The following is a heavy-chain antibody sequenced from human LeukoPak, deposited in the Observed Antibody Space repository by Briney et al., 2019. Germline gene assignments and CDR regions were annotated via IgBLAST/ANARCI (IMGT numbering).Heavy chain of an antibody. CDR2: ISSNGGST. CDR1: GFTFSNYW. J-gene: IGHJ4*02. CDR3: VKRSGYSSSWIFDY. D-gene: IGHD6-13*01. Sequence: GGSLRLSCAASGFTFSNYWMHWVRQAPGKGLEYVSAISSNGGSTYYADSVKGRFTISRDNSKNTLYLQMSSLRAEDTAVYYCVKRSGYSSSWIFDYWGQGTLVTVSS. V-gene: IGHV3-64D*06.